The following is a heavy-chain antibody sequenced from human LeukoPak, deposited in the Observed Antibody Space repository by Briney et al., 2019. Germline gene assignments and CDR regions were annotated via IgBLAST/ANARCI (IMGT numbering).Heavy chain of an antibody. Sequence: ASVAVSCKASGYTFTSYGISWVRQAPGQGLEWMGWFSAYNGNTNYVQKLQGRVTMTTDTSTSTAYMEPRSLRSDDTAVYYCARTITMIVVVIRLDAFDIWGQGTMVTVSS. V-gene: IGHV1-18*01. D-gene: IGHD3-22*01. J-gene: IGHJ3*02. CDR1: GYTFTSYG. CDR3: ARTITMIVVVIRLDAFDI. CDR2: FSAYNGNT.